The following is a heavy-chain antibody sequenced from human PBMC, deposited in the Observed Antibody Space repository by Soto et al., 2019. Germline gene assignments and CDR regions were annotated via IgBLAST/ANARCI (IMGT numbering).Heavy chain of an antibody. V-gene: IGHV1-18*01. Sequence: ASVKVSCKASGYTFTTYCISWVRQAPGEGLEWLGWINTHNGNTNYAQNLQGRVFMTADTSTNTAYMELRSLRSDDTAIYFCTREGSAPYYYYAMDAWGKGTTVTVP. D-gene: IGHD3-10*01. J-gene: IGHJ6*04. CDR3: TREGSAPYYYYAMDA. CDR2: INTHNGNT. CDR1: GYTFTTYC.